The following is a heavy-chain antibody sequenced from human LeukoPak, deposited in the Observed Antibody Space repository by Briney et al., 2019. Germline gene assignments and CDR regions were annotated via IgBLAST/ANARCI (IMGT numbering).Heavy chain of an antibody. CDR3: AKGTGYTSSSGSVLDY. J-gene: IGHJ4*02. CDR1: GFTFNNYA. D-gene: IGHD6-6*01. CDR2: ISGSGGST. V-gene: IGHV3-23*01. Sequence: PGGSLRLSCAASGFTFNNYAMNWVRQAPGKGLELVSVISGSGGSTHYADSVKGRFTISRDNSKDTLYLQMNSLRAEETAVYYCAKGTGYTSSSGSVLDYWGQGTLVTVSS.